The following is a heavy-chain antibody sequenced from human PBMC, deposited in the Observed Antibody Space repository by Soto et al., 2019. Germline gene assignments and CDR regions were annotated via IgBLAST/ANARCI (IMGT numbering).Heavy chain of an antibody. CDR2: IYHSGSI. Sequence: SETLSLTCTVSSGSISSTNWWSWVRQPPGKGLEWIGEIYHSGSINYNPSLNSRVTISVDKSKNHFSLTLSSVTAADTAVYYCGRALRGFSAFDIWSQGTLVTVSS. D-gene: IGHD3-16*01. V-gene: IGHV4-4*02. J-gene: IGHJ3*02. CDR1: SGSISSTNW. CDR3: GRALRGFSAFDI.